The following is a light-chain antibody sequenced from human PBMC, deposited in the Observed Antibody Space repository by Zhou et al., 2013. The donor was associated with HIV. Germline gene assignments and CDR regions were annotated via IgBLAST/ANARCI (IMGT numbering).Light chain of an antibody. CDR3: QQCNIYPYT. CDR2: KAS. Sequence: IQMTQSPSILSASVGDTVTITCRASQSIGSSLAWYQQRAGKAPKLLIQKASSLESGVPSRFSGGGSDREFTLTISSLQPDDFASYYCQQCNIYPYTFGQGTKLEIK. V-gene: IGKV1-5*03. CDR1: QSIGSS. J-gene: IGKJ2*01.